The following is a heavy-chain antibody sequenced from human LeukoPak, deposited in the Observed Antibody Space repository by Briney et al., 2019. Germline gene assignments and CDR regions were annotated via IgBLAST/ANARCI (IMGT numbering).Heavy chain of an antibody. V-gene: IGHV3-48*01. Sequence: GESLRLSCAASGFTFSSYSMNWVRQAPGKGLEWVSYISSGSSTIYYADSVKGRFTISRDNAKNSLYLQMNSLRAEDTAVYYCARGADPQWVIHAYDYWGQGTLVTVSS. CDR1: GFTFSSYS. CDR2: ISSGSSTI. CDR3: ARGADPQWVIHAYDY. D-gene: IGHD6-19*01. J-gene: IGHJ4*02.